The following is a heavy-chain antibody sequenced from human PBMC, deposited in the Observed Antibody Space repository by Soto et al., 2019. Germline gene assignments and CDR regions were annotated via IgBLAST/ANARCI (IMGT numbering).Heavy chain of an antibody. Sequence: AETLSLTCTASGVSISRHYWSRIRQPAGKGLEWIGRIYTGGSSNYKPSLKSRVTMSVDTSKNQFSLKLSSVTDADTAVYYCARNTWAAMVTRFDRWGRGTLLTVST. V-gene: IGHV4-4*07. CDR1: GVSISRHY. D-gene: IGHD1-26*01. J-gene: IGHJ5*01. CDR3: ARNTWAAMVTRFDR. CDR2: IYTGGSS.